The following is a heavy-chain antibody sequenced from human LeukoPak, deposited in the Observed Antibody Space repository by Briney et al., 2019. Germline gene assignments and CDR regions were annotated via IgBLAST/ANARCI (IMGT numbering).Heavy chain of an antibody. D-gene: IGHD6-19*01. CDR3: ASSAFGYSSGWYGILRGAFDY. Sequence: GESLRLSCAASGFTVSSNYMSWVRQAPVKVLEWVSVIYSGGSTYYADSVKGRFTISRDNSKNTLYLQMNSLRAEDTAVYYCASSAFGYSSGWYGILRGAFDYWGQGTLVTVSS. CDR2: IYSGGST. J-gene: IGHJ4*02. CDR1: GFTVSSNY. V-gene: IGHV3-66*01.